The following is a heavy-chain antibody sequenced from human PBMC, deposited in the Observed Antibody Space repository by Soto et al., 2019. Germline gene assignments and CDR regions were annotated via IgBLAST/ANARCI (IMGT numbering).Heavy chain of an antibody. CDR2: ISGDGGST. Sequence: GGSLRLSCAASGFTFDDYAMHWVRQAPGKGLEWVSLISGDGGSTYYADSVKGRFTISRDNSKNSLYLQMNSLRTEDTAWYECAKVARREAPSWLGWNWFDPWGQGTLVTVSS. J-gene: IGHJ5*02. D-gene: IGHD6-13*01. V-gene: IGHV3-43*02. CDR1: GFTFDDYA. CDR3: AKVARREAPSWLGWNWFDP.